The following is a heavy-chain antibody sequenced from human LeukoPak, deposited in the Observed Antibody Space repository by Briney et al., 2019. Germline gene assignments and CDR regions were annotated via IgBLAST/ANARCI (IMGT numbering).Heavy chain of an antibody. V-gene: IGHV1-2*02. CDR1: GYAFTGYN. CDR2: IKPNSGGT. J-gene: IGHJ5*02. D-gene: IGHD4-17*01. CDR3: ARGTHYGDYGSWFDP. Sequence: ASVKVSCKASGYAFTGYNMHWVRQAPGQGLEWMGWIKPNSGGTNYAQKFQGRVTMNRDTSISTAYMELSRLRSDDTAVYYCARGTHYGDYGSWFDPWGEGTLVSVSS.